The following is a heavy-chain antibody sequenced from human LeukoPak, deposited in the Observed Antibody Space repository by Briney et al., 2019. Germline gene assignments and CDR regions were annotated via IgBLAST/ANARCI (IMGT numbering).Heavy chain of an antibody. D-gene: IGHD3-9*01. CDR3: AKGSRFDYDILTGYPDY. V-gene: IGHV3-9*01. CDR1: GFTFDDYA. J-gene: IGHJ4*02. Sequence: PGRSLRLSCAASGFTFDDYAMHWVRQAPGKGLEWVSGISWNSGSIGYADSVKGRFTISRDNAKNSLYLQMNSLRAEGTALYYCAKGSRFDYDILTGYPDYWGQGTLVTVSS. CDR2: ISWNSGSI.